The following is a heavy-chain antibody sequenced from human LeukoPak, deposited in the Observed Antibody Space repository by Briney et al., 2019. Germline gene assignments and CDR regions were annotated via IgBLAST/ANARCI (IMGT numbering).Heavy chain of an antibody. CDR2: ISGSGGST. Sequence: GGSLRLSCAASGFTFDDYGMSWVRQAPGKGLEWVSAISGSGGSTYYADSVKGRFTISRDNSKNTLYLQMNSLRAEDTAVYYCAKSSYILPRPIGDAFDIWGQGTMVTVSS. CDR1: GFTFDDYG. J-gene: IGHJ3*02. V-gene: IGHV3-23*01. D-gene: IGHD3-9*01. CDR3: AKSSYILPRPIGDAFDI.